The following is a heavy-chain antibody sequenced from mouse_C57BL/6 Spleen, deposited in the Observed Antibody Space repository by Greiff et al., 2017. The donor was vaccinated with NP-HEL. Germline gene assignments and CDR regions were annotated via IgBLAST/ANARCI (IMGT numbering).Heavy chain of an antibody. Sequence: QVQLQQSGPGLVAPSQSLSITCTVSGFSLTSYGVDWVRQPPGKGLEWLGVIWGGGSTNYNSALMSRLSISKDNSKSQVFLKMNSLQTDDTAMYYCAKRVYDGYSNWYFDVWGTGTTVTVSS. V-gene: IGHV2-9*01. D-gene: IGHD2-3*01. J-gene: IGHJ1*03. CDR2: IWGGGST. CDR1: GFSLTSYG. CDR3: AKRVYDGYSNWYFDV.